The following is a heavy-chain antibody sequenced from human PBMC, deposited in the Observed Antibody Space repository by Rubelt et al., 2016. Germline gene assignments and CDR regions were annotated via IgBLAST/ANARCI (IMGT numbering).Heavy chain of an antibody. Sequence: QVQLVQSGAEVKKPGASVKVSCKASGYTFTSYAMHWVRQAPGQRLEWMGWINAGNGHTNYSQKFQGRVTITRDTSASTAYMELSSLRSEDTAVYYCARGGLSELLWFGESRIDYWGQGTLVTVSS. CDR3: ARGGLSELLWFGESRIDY. V-gene: IGHV1-3*01. CDR1: GYTFTSYA. J-gene: IGHJ4*02. CDR2: INAGNGHT. D-gene: IGHD3-10*01.